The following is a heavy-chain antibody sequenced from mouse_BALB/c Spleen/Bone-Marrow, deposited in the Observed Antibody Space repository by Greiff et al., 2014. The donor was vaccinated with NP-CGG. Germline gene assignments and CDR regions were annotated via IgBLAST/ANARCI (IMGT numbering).Heavy chain of an antibody. CDR3: AKQYGNYDWYFDV. D-gene: IGHD2-1*01. V-gene: IGHV2-6-5*01. Sequence: QGQPQQSGTGLGAPSQSLSITCTVSGVSLNDYGVSWVRQPPGKGLEGLGVIWGGGSTYYNSALKSRLSISKDNSKSQVFLKMNSLQTDDTAMYYCAKQYGNYDWYFDVWGAGTTVTVSS. J-gene: IGHJ1*01. CDR1: GVSLNDYG. CDR2: IWGGGST.